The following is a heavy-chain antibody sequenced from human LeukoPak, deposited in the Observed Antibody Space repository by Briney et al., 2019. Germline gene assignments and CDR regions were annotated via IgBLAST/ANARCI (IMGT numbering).Heavy chain of an antibody. CDR1: GYRFTSYW. CDR3: ARHRGVSYYHALDI. J-gene: IGHJ3*02. D-gene: IGHD1-26*01. CDR2: TYPSDSDT. Sequence: ESLKISCKGSGYRFTSYWIGWVRHMPGKGLEWMGITYPSDSDTRYSSSFQGQVTISAYKPISTAYLQWSSLKASDTPMYNCARHRGVSYYHALDIWGQGTMVTVSS. V-gene: IGHV5-51*01.